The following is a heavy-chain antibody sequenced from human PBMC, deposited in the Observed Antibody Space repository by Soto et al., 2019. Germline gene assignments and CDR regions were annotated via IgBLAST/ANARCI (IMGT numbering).Heavy chain of an antibody. J-gene: IGHJ4*02. V-gene: IGHV1-18*04. CDR1: GYTFSSFG. CDR2: IGHYKSDT. Sequence: GASVKVSCKASGYTFSSFGISWVRQAPGQGLEWMGWIGHYKSDTHYAQKLQGRVTMTTDTSTNTAYLELRSLRSDDTAIYYCARAELSAYDRGYFESWGQGTRGSVS. CDR3: ARAELSAYDRGYFES. D-gene: IGHD5-12*01.